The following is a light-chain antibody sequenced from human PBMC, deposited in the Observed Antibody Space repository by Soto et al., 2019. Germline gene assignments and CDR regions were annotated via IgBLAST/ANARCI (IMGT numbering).Light chain of an antibody. CDR3: QQYNNWPLT. CDR2: GAS. J-gene: IGKJ4*01. CDR1: QSINNIY. Sequence: EIVLTQSPGTLSLSPGERATVSCRASQSINNIYFAWYQQKPGQAPRLLIYGASTRATGIPARFSGSGSGTEFTLTISSLQSEDFAVYYCQQYNNWPLTFGGGTKVDIK. V-gene: IGKV3-15*01.